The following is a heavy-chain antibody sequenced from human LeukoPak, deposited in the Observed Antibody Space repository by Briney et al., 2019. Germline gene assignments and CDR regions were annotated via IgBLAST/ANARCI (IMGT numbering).Heavy chain of an antibody. CDR3: ARGYSSSWWSFDY. D-gene: IGHD6-13*01. V-gene: IGHV4-59*01. CDR2: IYYSGST. CDR1: GGSISSYY. J-gene: IGHJ4*02. Sequence: SETLSLTCTVSGGSISSYYWSWIRQPPGKGLEWIGYIYYSGSTNHNPSLKSRVTISVDTSKNQFSLKLSSVTAADTAVYYCARGYSSSWWSFDYWGQGTLVTVSS.